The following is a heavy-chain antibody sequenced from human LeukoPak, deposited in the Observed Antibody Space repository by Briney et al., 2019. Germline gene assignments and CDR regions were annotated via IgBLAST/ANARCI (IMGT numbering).Heavy chain of an antibody. V-gene: IGHV1-2*02. Sequence: ASVKVSCKASGYTFTAYYMHWVRQAPGQGLEWMGWIKPNTGDTNCAERFQGRVTMTRDTSISTAYMELSRLRSDDTAVYYCARDSTTAINFDYWGQGTLVTVSS. CDR1: GYTFTAYY. J-gene: IGHJ4*02. CDR2: IKPNTGDT. D-gene: IGHD4-17*01. CDR3: ARDSTTAINFDY.